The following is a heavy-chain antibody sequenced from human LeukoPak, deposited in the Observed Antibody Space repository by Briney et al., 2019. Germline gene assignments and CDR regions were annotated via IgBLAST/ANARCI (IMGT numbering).Heavy chain of an antibody. J-gene: IGHJ4*02. V-gene: IGHV4-39*01. Sequence: SETLSLTCTVSGGSISSSSYYWGWIRQPPGKGLGWIGSIYYSGSTYYNPSLKSRVTISVDTSKNQFSLKLSSVTAADTAVYYCARLSIAAAAGYWGQGTLVTVSS. CDR2: IYYSGST. CDR3: ARLSIAAAAGY. D-gene: IGHD6-13*01. CDR1: GGSISSSSYY.